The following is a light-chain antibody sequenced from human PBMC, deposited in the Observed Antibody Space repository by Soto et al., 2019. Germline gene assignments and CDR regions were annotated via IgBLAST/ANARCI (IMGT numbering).Light chain of an antibody. CDR1: QSVSSNF. CDR2: DAS. V-gene: IGKV3D-20*02. Sequence: EIVLTQSPGTLSLSPGERVTLSCRASQSVSSNFLAWYQQKPGQAPRLLIYDASNRATGIPARFSGSGSGTDFTLTIRSLEPEDFAIYYCQQRANWPLTTFGHGTKVDIK. CDR3: QQRANWPLTT. J-gene: IGKJ1*01.